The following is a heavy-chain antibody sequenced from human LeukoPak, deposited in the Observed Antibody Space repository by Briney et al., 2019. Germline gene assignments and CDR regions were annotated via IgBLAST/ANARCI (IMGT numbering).Heavy chain of an antibody. J-gene: IGHJ4*02. V-gene: IGHV3-30*19. Sequence: PGGSLRLSCAVSGFTFSSYGMHWVRQAPGKGLEWVAVISYDGSNKYYADSVKGRFTISRDDSQNTLYLQMNSLRAEDTAVYYCARDAGGYYDSSGYYRPSYWGQGTLVTVSS. D-gene: IGHD3-22*01. CDR1: GFTFSSYG. CDR2: ISYDGSNK. CDR3: ARDAGGYYDSSGYYRPSY.